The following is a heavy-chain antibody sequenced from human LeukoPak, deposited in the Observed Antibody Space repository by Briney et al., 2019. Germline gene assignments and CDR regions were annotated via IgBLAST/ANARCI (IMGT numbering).Heavy chain of an antibody. D-gene: IGHD2-15*01. Sequence: GGSLRLSCAASGFDFNHVWMHWVRQAPGKGLVWVSRINSDGSSTSYADSMKGRFTISRDNAKNTLYLQMNSLRAEDTAVYYCARRIYFDYWGQGTLVTVSS. CDR1: GFDFNHVW. CDR2: INSDGSST. V-gene: IGHV3-74*01. CDR3: ARRIYFDY. J-gene: IGHJ4*02.